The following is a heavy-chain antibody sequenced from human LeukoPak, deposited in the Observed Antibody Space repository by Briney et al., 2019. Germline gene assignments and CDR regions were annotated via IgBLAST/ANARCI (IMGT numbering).Heavy chain of an antibody. CDR1: GFTFSSYA. CDR2: ISGSGGST. Sequence: GGSLRLSCAGPGFTFSSYAMSWVRQAPGKGLEWVSAISGSGGSTYYADSVKGRFTISRDNSKNTLYLQMNSLRAEDTAVYYCAKRSTISCLNYYDSSRGYFDYWGQGTLVTVSS. D-gene: IGHD3-22*01. V-gene: IGHV3-23*01. J-gene: IGHJ4*02. CDR3: AKRSTISCLNYYDSSRGYFDY.